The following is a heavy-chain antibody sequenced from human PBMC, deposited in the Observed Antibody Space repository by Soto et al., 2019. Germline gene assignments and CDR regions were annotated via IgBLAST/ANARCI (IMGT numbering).Heavy chain of an antibody. CDR1: GDSISNYY. Sequence: QVQLQESGPGLVKPSETLSLTCTVSGDSISNYYWSWIRQPPGKGLEWIGYAYYGGNTNYNPSLKSRVSLSVDTSKSQFALKLNSVTVADTAVYYCAKHLSAWLRMGAVDVWGPGTMVTVSS. V-gene: IGHV4-59*08. CDR3: AKHLSAWLRMGAVDV. CDR2: AYYGGNT. J-gene: IGHJ3*01. D-gene: IGHD5-12*01.